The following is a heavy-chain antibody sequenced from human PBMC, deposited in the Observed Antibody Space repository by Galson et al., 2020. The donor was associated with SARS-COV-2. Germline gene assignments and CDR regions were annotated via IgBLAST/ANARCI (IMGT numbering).Heavy chain of an antibody. CDR2: INHSGST. Sequence: SETLSLTCAVYGGSFSGYYWSWIRQPPGKGLEWIGEINHSGSTNYNPSLKIRVTISVDTSKNQFSLKLSSVTAADTAVYYCARTSNTPDYWGKRTLVTVSS. J-gene: IGHJ4*02. D-gene: IGHD4-4*01. CDR1: GGSFSGYY. V-gene: IGHV4-34*01. CDR3: ARTSNTPDY.